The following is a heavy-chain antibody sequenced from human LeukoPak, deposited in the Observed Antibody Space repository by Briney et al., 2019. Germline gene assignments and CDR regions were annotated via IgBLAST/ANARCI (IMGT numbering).Heavy chain of an antibody. V-gene: IGHV4-39*01. CDR3: ARHVGFITMVRGVINNNWFDP. Sequence: SETLSLTCTVSGGSISSSSYYWGWIRQPPGKGLEWIGSIYYSGSPYYNPSLKSRVTISVDTSKKQFSLKLSSVTAADTAVYYCARHVGFITMVRGVINNNWFDPWGQGTLVTVPS. D-gene: IGHD3-10*01. CDR1: GGSISSSSYY. J-gene: IGHJ5*02. CDR2: IYYSGSP.